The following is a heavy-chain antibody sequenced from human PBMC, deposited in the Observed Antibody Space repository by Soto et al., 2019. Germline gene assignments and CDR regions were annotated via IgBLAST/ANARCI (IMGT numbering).Heavy chain of an antibody. CDR1: GFTFTTYA. D-gene: IGHD6-19*01. Sequence: EIELLESGGGLVQPGGSLRLSCAASGFTFTTYAMGWVRQAPGKGLEWVSSISGSGAGTFYADSVKGRFTISRDNAKKMLYLQMNGLRADDTAVYYCAKEALTVAGNNFDSWGQRTLVPVSS. CDR3: AKEALTVAGNNFDS. J-gene: IGHJ4*02. V-gene: IGHV3-23*01. CDR2: ISGSGAGT.